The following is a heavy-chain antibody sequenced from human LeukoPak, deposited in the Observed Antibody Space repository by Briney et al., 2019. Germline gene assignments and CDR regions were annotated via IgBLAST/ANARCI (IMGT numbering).Heavy chain of an antibody. Sequence: GESLKISCKGSGYSFTSYWIGWVRQMPGKGLEWMGIIYPGASDTRYSPSFQGQVTISADKSISTAYLQWSSLKASDTAMYYCARSRLTIDYYYYYMDVWGKGTTVTVSS. D-gene: IGHD5-24*01. CDR3: ARSRLTIDYYYYYMDV. CDR1: GYSFTSYW. CDR2: IYPGASDT. J-gene: IGHJ6*03. V-gene: IGHV5-51*01.